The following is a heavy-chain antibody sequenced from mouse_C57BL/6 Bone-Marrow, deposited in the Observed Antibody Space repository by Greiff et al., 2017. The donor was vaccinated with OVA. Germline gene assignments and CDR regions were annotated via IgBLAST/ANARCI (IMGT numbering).Heavy chain of an antibody. CDR2: INPSSGYT. V-gene: IGHV1-7*01. CDR3: ASKLGRGGGYFDY. J-gene: IGHJ2*01. CDR1: GYTFTSYW. Sequence: VQLQQSGAELAKPVASVKLSCKASGYTFTSYWMHWVKQRPGQGLQWIGYINPSSGYTKYNQKFKDKATLTADKSSSTAYMQLSSLTYEDSAVYYCASKLGRGGGYFDYWGQGTTLTVSS. D-gene: IGHD4-1*01.